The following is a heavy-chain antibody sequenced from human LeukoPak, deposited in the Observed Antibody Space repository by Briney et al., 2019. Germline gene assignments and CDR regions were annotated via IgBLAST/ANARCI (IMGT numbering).Heavy chain of an antibody. CDR2: SDNGGGT. V-gene: IGHV3-23*01. J-gene: IGHJ4*02. D-gene: IGHD3-10*01. CDR3: AKDLYGPGTFFDY. CDR1: GFTFSTYA. Sequence: GGSLRLSCAASGFTFSTYAMSWVRQAPGKGLEWVSTSDNGGGTNYADSVKGRFTISRDNSQNSLYLQMNSLRSEDTAIYFCAKDLYGPGTFFDYWGQGTLVTVSS.